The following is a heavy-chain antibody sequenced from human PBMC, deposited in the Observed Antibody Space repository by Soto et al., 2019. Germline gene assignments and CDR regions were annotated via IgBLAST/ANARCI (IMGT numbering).Heavy chain of an antibody. V-gene: IGHV1-69*08. CDR3: AREDRDRETGLVPAAIDGMDV. Sequence: QVQLVQSGAEVKKPGSSVKVSCKASGGTFSRYSITWVRQAPGHGLEWIGRIIPIFGIASYAKKFQGRGTITADESTSTAYMELSSLRSDDTAVYYCAREDRDRETGLVPAAIDGMDVWGQGTTVTVSS. D-gene: IGHD2-2*01. CDR1: GGTFSRYS. J-gene: IGHJ6*02. CDR2: IIPIFGIA.